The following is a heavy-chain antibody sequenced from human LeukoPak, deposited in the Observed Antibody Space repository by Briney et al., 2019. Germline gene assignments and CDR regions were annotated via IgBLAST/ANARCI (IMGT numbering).Heavy chain of an antibody. Sequence: SETLSLTCTVSGYSISSGYYWGWIRQPPGKGLEWIGSIYYSGSTYYNPSLKSRVTISVDTSKNQFSLKLSSVTAADTAVYYCARGDGDYGWFDPWGQGTLVTVSS. V-gene: IGHV4-38-2*02. D-gene: IGHD4-17*01. J-gene: IGHJ5*02. CDR3: ARGDGDYGWFDP. CDR2: IYYSGST. CDR1: GYSISSGYY.